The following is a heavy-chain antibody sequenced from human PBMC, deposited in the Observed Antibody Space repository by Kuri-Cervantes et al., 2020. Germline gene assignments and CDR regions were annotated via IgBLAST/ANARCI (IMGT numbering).Heavy chain of an antibody. CDR2: INHSGST. Sequence: SQTLSLTCAVYGGSFSGYYWSWIRQPPGKGLEWIGEINHSGSTNYNPSLKSRVTISVDTSKNQFSLNLSSVTAADTAVYYCATYFVGVGGRGNWGQGILVTVSS. J-gene: IGHJ4*02. CDR3: ATYFVGVGGRGN. CDR1: GGSFSGYY. V-gene: IGHV4-34*01. D-gene: IGHD3-10*01.